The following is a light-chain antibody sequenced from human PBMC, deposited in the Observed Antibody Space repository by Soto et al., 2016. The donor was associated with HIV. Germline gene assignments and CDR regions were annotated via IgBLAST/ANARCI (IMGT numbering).Light chain of an antibody. V-gene: IGLV3-21*03. Sequence: SYELTQPPSVSVAPGKTATITCGGNNIGSKSVHWYQQKPGQAPVLVVYDDSDRPSGIPERFSASNSGNAATLTISRVEAGDEADYYCHVWESNNDRRVIFGGGTKLTVL. CDR2: DDS. J-gene: IGLJ2*01. CDR1: NIGSKS. CDR3: HVWESNNDRRVI.